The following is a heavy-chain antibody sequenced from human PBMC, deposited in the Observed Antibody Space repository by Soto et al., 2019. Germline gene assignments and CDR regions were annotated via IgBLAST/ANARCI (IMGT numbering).Heavy chain of an antibody. Sequence: QVQLVESGGGVVQPGRSLRLSCAASGFTFSSYSIHWVRQAPGKGLEWVAVISYDGSNRYYADSVKGRFTISRDNSKNTLYLQMNCLRAEDTAVYYCARGAGIAVAATSFDYWGQGTLVTVSS. CDR1: GFTFSSYS. CDR2: ISYDGSNR. V-gene: IGHV3-30-3*01. J-gene: IGHJ4*02. D-gene: IGHD6-19*01. CDR3: ARGAGIAVAATSFDY.